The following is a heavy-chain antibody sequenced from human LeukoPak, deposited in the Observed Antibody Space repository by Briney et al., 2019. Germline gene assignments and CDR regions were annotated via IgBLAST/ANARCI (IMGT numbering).Heavy chain of an antibody. CDR3: ARDLPLGSGSSSAQGDAFDF. J-gene: IGHJ3*01. V-gene: IGHV4-59*01. Sequence: SETLSLTCTVSGGSISNYYWSWIRQPPGKGLEWVGYIYYSGSTKYNPSLKSRVTISVDTSKNQFSLKLSSVTAADTAVYYCARDLPLGSGSSSAQGDAFDFWGQGTMVTASS. CDR2: IYYSGST. CDR1: GGSISNYY. D-gene: IGHD1-26*01.